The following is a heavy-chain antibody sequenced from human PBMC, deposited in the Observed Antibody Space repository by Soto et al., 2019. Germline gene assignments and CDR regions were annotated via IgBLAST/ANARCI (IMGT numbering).Heavy chain of an antibody. CDR1: GGSISSGGYY. CDR3: ARVAASEGAAPIDY. D-gene: IGHD6-25*01. V-gene: IGHV4-31*03. CDR2: IYYRGST. Sequence: QVQLQESGPGLVKPSQTLSLTCTVSGGSISSGGYYWSWIRQHPGKGLEWIGYIYYRGSTYYNPSLKRRVTISVDTSKNQFSLKLSSVTAADTAVYYCARVAASEGAAPIDYWGQGTLVTVSA. J-gene: IGHJ4*02.